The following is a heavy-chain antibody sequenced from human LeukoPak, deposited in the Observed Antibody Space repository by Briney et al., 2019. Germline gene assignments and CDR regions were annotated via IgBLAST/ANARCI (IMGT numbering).Heavy chain of an antibody. Sequence: PGGSLRLSCAASGFTVSSNFVTWVRQAPGKGLEWVSVIYSGGSTYYADSVKGRFTISRDNSKNTLYLQMNSLRAEDTAVYYCAKGSNILGFAFDIWGQGTMVTVSP. CDR1: GFTVSSNF. D-gene: IGHD3-9*01. J-gene: IGHJ3*02. CDR2: IYSGGST. V-gene: IGHV3-53*01. CDR3: AKGSNILGFAFDI.